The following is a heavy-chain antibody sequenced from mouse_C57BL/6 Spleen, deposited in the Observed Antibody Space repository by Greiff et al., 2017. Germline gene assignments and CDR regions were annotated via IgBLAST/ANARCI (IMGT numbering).Heavy chain of an antibody. Sequence: VQRVESGPGLVAPSQSLSITCTVSGFSLTSYGVDWVRQSPGKGLEWLGVIWGVGSTNYNSALKSRLSISKDNSKSQVFLKMNSLQTDDTAMYYCARTDYGYAMDYWGQGTSVTVSS. D-gene: IGHD2-4*01. J-gene: IGHJ4*01. V-gene: IGHV2-6*01. CDR1: GFSLTSYG. CDR2: IWGVGST. CDR3: ARTDYGYAMDY.